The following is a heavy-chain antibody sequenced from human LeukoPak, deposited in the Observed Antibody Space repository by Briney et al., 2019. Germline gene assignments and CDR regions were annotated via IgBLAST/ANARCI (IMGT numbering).Heavy chain of an antibody. CDR1: GFTFISDA. D-gene: IGHD5-12*01. Sequence: GGSLRLSCAASGFTFISDAMSWGRQAPGKGLEWVSPISGSSGTTYYADSVKGLFTISRDNSKNPLYLQMNSLRADDTAVYYCAKELVVSNSGSAFDCWGQGTLVTVSS. CDR2: ISGSSGTT. CDR3: AKELVVSNSGSAFDC. J-gene: IGHJ4*02. V-gene: IGHV3-23*01.